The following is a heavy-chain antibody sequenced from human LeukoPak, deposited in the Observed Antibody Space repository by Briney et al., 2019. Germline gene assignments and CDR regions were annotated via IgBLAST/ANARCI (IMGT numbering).Heavy chain of an antibody. V-gene: IGHV3-21*01. CDR2: ITGGDVFI. CDR1: GFTVSSNY. J-gene: IGHJ5*01. CDR3: AREGDLMGATMDS. D-gene: IGHD3-16*01. Sequence: GGSLRLSCAASGFTVSSNYMSWVRQAPGKGLEWVSSITGGDVFIYQADSVKGRFTVSRDNAKNTLYLQMNRLRAEDTAVYYCAREGDLMGATMDSWGQGTLVIVSS.